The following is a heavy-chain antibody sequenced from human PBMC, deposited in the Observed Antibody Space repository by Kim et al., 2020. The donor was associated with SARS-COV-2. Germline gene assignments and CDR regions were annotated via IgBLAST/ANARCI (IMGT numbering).Heavy chain of an antibody. CDR2: IKEDGIEK. V-gene: IGHV3-7*01. CDR1: GFTFSSSW. Sequence: GGSLRLSCVGSGFTFSSSWMSWVRQLPGKGLEWVANIKEDGIEKYYVDSVKGRFTISRDNVKKSLFLQMNSLRADDTAVYFCARELRGSGSYWVPHYYGMDVWAQGTTVTVSS. J-gene: IGHJ6*02. CDR3: ARELRGSGSYWVPHYYGMDV. D-gene: IGHD3-10*01.